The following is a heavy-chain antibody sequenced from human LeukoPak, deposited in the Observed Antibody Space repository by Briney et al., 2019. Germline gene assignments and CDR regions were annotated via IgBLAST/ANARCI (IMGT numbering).Heavy chain of an antibody. D-gene: IGHD3-10*01. Sequence: GSLRLSCAASGFTFSSYAMSWGRQAPGKGLEWVSAISGSGGSTYYADSVKGRFTISRDNYKNTLYLQMKSLRAEDTAVYYCAKVDYYGSGSQYYYYGMDVWGQGTTVTVSS. J-gene: IGHJ6*02. CDR1: GFTFSSYA. CDR2: ISGSGGST. CDR3: AKVDYYGSGSQYYYYGMDV. V-gene: IGHV3-23*01.